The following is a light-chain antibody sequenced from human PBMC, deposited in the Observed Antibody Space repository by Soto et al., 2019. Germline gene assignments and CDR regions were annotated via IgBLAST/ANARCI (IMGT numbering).Light chain of an antibody. CDR3: QQSYTALSIT. CDR1: ESINRH. J-gene: IGKJ5*01. CDR2: AAS. V-gene: IGKV1-39*01. Sequence: DIQMTQSPSSLSASVGDRVTITCRASESINRHLNWYQQQPGRAPKLLIYAASSLQNGVPSRFRGGGSGTDFTLIITNLQPEDFATYYCQQSYTALSITFGQGTRLETK.